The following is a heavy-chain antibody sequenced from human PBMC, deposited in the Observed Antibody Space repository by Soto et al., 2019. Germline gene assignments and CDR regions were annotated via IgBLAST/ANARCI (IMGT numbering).Heavy chain of an antibody. CDR2: INAGNGNT. Sequence: ASVKVSCKASGYTFSRYAIHWVRQAPGQRLEWMGWINAGNGNTKYSQKFEGRVTLTTDTSANTVYMELSSLRFEDTALYYCARDQQFRNWFDSWGQGXLVTVYS. J-gene: IGHJ5*01. CDR1: GYTFSRYA. V-gene: IGHV1-3*01. CDR3: ARDQQFRNWFDS. D-gene: IGHD6-13*01.